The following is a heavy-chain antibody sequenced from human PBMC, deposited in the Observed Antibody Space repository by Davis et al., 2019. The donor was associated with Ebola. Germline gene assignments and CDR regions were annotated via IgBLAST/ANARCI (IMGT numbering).Heavy chain of an antibody. D-gene: IGHD4-17*01. CDR2: IYYSGST. CDR3: AGAGGTTVTTSDY. Sequence: MPGGSLRLSCTVSGGSISSYYWSWIRQPPGKGLEWIGYIYYSGSTNYNPSLKSRVTISVDTSKNQFSLKLSSVTAADTAVYYCAGAGGTTVTTSDYWGQGTLVTVSS. CDR1: GGSISSYY. J-gene: IGHJ4*02. V-gene: IGHV4-59*01.